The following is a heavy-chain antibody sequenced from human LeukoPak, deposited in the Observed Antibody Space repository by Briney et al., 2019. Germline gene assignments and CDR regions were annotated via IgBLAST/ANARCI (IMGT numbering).Heavy chain of an antibody. CDR1: GFTFSSFW. Sequence: GGSLRLSCAASGFTFSSFWMIWVRQAPGKGLEWVANIKKDGSVKNYVDSVKGRFTISRDNAKNSLFLQMNSLRAEDTAVYYCARERYGNYNWGQGTLVTVSS. D-gene: IGHD4-11*01. CDR3: ARERYGNYN. J-gene: IGHJ4*02. V-gene: IGHV3-7*03. CDR2: IKKDGSVK.